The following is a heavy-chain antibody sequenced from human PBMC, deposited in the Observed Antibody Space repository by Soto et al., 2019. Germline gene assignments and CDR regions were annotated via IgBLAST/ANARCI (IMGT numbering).Heavy chain of an antibody. CDR3: ARDYLYYYGMDV. Sequence: GGSLRLSCAASGFTFDDYAMHWVRQVPGKGLEWVSGINWNSGSIGYADSVKGRFAISRDNAKNSLHLQMNSLRAEDTAVYYCARDYLYYYGMDVWGQGTTVTVSS. CDR1: GFTFDDYA. V-gene: IGHV3-9*01. J-gene: IGHJ6*02. CDR2: INWNSGSI.